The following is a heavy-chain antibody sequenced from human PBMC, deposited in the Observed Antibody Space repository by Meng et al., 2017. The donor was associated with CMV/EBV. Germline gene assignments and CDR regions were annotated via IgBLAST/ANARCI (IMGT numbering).Heavy chain of an antibody. CDR2: IIPILGIA. D-gene: IGHD1-1*01. Sequence: SVQVSCKASGGTFSSYAISWVRQAPGQGLEWMGGIIPILGIANYAQKFQGRVTITADNSTSTAYMELSSLRSEDTAVYYCARDERPQQSYFDYWGQGTLVTVSS. CDR3: ARDERPQQSYFDY. J-gene: IGHJ4*02. CDR1: GGTFSSYA. V-gene: IGHV1-69*10.